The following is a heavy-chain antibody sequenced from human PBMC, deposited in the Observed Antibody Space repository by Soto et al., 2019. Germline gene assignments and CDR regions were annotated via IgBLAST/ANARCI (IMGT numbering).Heavy chain of an antibody. V-gene: IGHV5-10-1*01. CDR3: ARLYEDTAMVTPAFDI. J-gene: IGHJ3*02. D-gene: IGHD5-18*01. CDR1: GYSFTSYW. CDR2: IDPSDSYT. Sequence: GESLKISCKGSGYSFTSYWISWVRQMPGKGLEWMGRIDPSDSYTNYSPSFQGHVTISADKSISTAYLQWSSLKASDAAMYYCARLYEDTAMVTPAFDIWGQGTMVTVS.